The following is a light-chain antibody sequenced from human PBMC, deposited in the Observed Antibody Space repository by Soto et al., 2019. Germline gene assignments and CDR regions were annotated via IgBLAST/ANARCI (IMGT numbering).Light chain of an antibody. CDR1: RGHSNYA. V-gene: IGLV4-69*01. CDR3: QTWGTGIVI. CDR2: LNRDGSH. Sequence: QPVLTQSPSASASLGASVKLTCTLSRGHSNYAIAWHQQQPEKGPRYLMKLNRDGSHSKGDGIPNRFSGSSSGAERYLTISSLQSEYEADYYCQTWGTGIVIFGGGTQLTVL. J-gene: IGLJ2*01.